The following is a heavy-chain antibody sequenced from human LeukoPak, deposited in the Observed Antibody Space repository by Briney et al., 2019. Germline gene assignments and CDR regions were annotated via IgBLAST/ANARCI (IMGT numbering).Heavy chain of an antibody. Sequence: SETLSLTCGVSGGSFSGYFWTWIRQPPGKGLEWIGEIIDSGTTNYNPSLESRVAMSVDTSKSQVSLRLSSVTAADTAVYYCATLYLVNAFDIWGPGTLVTVSS. J-gene: IGHJ3*02. CDR3: ATLYLVNAFDI. CDR2: IIDSGTT. CDR1: GGSFSGYF. V-gene: IGHV4-34*12. D-gene: IGHD2-2*02.